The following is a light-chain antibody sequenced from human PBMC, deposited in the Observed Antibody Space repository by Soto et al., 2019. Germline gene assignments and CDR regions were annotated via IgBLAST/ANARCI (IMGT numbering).Light chain of an antibody. CDR2: DVS. CDR1: SSDVGGYNY. Sequence: QSALPQPRSVSGSPGQSVTISCTGSSSDVGGYNYVSWYKQHPGKAPKVMIYDVSKRPSGVPDRFSGSKSGNTASLTISGLQAEDEADYYCCSYAGSYTVIFGGGTKVTVL. V-gene: IGLV2-11*01. CDR3: CSYAGSYTVI. J-gene: IGLJ2*01.